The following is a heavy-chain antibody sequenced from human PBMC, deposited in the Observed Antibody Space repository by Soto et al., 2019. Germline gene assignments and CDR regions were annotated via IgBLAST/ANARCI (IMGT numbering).Heavy chain of an antibody. CDR2: IYYSGST. J-gene: IGHJ4*02. D-gene: IGHD3-10*01. CDR1: GGSISSGGYY. V-gene: IGHV4-31*03. CDR3: ARDGSGNFEY. Sequence: TLSLTCTVSGGSISSGGYYWSWIRQHPGKGLEWIGYIYYSGSTYYNPSLKSRVTISVDTSKNQFSLKLSSVTAADTAVYYCARDGSGNFEYWGQGTLITVSS.